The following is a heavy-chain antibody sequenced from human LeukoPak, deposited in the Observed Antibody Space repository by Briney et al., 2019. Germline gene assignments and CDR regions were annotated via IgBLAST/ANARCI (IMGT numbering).Heavy chain of an antibody. J-gene: IGHJ4*02. CDR2: MTSSSSYI. V-gene: IGHV3-21*01. D-gene: IGHD2-2*01. CDR1: GFTFSSYS. Sequence: GGSLRLSCAASGFTFSSYSMNWVRQAPGKGLEWVSSMTSSSSYIYYADSVKGRFTISRDNAKNSLYLQMNSLRAEDTAVYYCARDRDIVVVPAGIDYWGQGTLVTVSS. CDR3: ARDRDIVVVPAGIDY.